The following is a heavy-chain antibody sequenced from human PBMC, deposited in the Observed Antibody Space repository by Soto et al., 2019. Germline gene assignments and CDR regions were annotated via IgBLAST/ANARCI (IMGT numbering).Heavy chain of an antibody. V-gene: IGHV3-30-3*01. CDR3: VLRYFDWLSHYFDY. D-gene: IGHD3-9*01. Sequence: PGGSLRLSCAASGFTFSSYAMHWFRQAPGKGLEWVAVISYDGSNKYYADSVKVRFTISRDNSKNTLYLQMNSLRAEDTAVYYCVLRYFDWLSHYFDYWGQGTLVTVSS. CDR1: GFTFSSYA. CDR2: ISYDGSNK. J-gene: IGHJ4*02.